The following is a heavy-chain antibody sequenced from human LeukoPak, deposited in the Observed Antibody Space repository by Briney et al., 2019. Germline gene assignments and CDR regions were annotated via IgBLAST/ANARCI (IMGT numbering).Heavy chain of an antibody. D-gene: IGHD2-2*02. Sequence: SETLSLTCTVSGYSISSGYYWGWIRQPPGKGLEWIGSIYHSGSTYYSPSLKSRVTISVDTSKNQFSLKLSSVTAADTAVYYCARDKRYCSSTSCYTLDYWGQGTLVTVSS. CDR1: GYSISSGYY. CDR3: ARDKRYCSSTSCYTLDY. J-gene: IGHJ4*02. V-gene: IGHV4-38-2*02. CDR2: IYHSGST.